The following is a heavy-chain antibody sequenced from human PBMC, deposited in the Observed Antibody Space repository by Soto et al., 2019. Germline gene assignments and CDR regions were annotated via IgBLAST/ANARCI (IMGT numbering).Heavy chain of an antibody. Sequence: QVQLVQSGAEVKKPGSSVKVSCKASGGTFSSYAISWVRQAPGQGLEWTGGIIPIFGTANYAQKFQGSVTITADESTSTAYMELSSLRSEDTAVYYCARVSSDLAYCGGDCYSPFDDWGQGTLVAVSS. J-gene: IGHJ4*02. CDR3: ARVSSDLAYCGGDCYSPFDD. CDR1: GGTFSSYA. CDR2: IIPIFGTA. D-gene: IGHD2-21*02. V-gene: IGHV1-69*01.